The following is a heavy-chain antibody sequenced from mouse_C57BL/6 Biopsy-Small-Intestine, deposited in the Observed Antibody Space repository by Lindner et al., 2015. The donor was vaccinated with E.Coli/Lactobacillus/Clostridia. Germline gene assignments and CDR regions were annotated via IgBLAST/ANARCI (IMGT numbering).Heavy chain of an antibody. D-gene: IGHD4-1*01. Sequence: VQLQESGAELVRPGASVKLSCKASGYTFTSYWMHWVKQRPGQGLEWIGMIHPNSGGTNYNDKFKNKATLTVDKSSSTAYMQLSSLTSEDSAVYFCARYWDEGYWGQGTTLTVSS. CDR1: GYTFTSYW. CDR2: IHPNSGGT. J-gene: IGHJ2*01. CDR3: ARYWDEGY. V-gene: IGHV1-64*01.